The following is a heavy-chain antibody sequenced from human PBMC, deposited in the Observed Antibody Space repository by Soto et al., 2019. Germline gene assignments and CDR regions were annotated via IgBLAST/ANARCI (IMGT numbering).Heavy chain of an antibody. CDR2: ISGSGGST. V-gene: IGHV3-23*01. D-gene: IGHD2-21*02. Sequence: EVQLLESGGGLVQPGGSLRLSCAASGFTFSSYAMSWVRQAPGKGLEWVSAISGSGGSTYYADSVKGRFTISRDNSKNTLYLQMNSLRAEDTAVYYCAKDWSDWGGDCYPEYFQHWGQGTLVTVSS. CDR1: GFTFSSYA. J-gene: IGHJ1*01. CDR3: AKDWSDWGGDCYPEYFQH.